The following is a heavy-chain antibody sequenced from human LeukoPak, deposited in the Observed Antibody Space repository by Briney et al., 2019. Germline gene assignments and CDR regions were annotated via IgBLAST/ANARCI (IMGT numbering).Heavy chain of an antibody. V-gene: IGHV3-30*02. CDR1: GFTFSSYG. CDR2: IRFDGSDK. J-gene: IGHJ3*02. Sequence: GGSLRLSCAASGFTFSSYGMHWVRQAPGKGLEWVAFIRFDGSDKNYADSVKGRFTISRDNSKNTPFLQMNSLRGEDTAVYYCAKDPVLVGATPDAFDIWGQGTMVTVSS. CDR3: AKDPVLVGATPDAFDI. D-gene: IGHD1-26*01.